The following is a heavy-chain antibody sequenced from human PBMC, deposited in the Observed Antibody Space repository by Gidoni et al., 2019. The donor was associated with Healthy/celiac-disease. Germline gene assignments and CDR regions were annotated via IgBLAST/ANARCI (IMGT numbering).Heavy chain of an antibody. J-gene: IGHJ5*02. D-gene: IGHD1-26*01. V-gene: IGHV3-23*04. CDR1: GFTFRRYA. CDR2: ISGSGGST. CDR3: AKHGGWELYRNWFDP. Sequence: EVQLVESGGGLVQPGGSLRLSCAASGFTFRRYAMSWVRQAPGKGLEWVSAISGSGGSTYYADSVKGRFTISRDNSKNTLYLQMNSLRAEDTAVYYCAKHGGWELYRNWFDPWGQGTLVTVSS.